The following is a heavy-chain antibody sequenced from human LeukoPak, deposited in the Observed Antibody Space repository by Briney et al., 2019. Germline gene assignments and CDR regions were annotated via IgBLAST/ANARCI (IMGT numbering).Heavy chain of an antibody. CDR3: AKAPDCSSTSCYYYYCMDV. D-gene: IGHD2-2*01. CDR2: INGSGGST. J-gene: IGHJ6*03. V-gene: IGHV3-23*01. Sequence: PGGALRLSCSASGFTFSSYAMSWVRHGPGKGGGGGSAINGSGGSTYYADSVKGRFTISRDNSKNTLYLQMNSLRAEDTAVYYCAKAPDCSSTSCYYYYCMDVWGKGTTVTVSS. CDR1: GFTFSSYA.